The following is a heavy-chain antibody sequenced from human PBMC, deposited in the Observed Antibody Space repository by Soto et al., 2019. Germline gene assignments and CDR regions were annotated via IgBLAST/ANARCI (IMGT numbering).Heavy chain of an antibody. J-gene: IGHJ4*02. D-gene: IGHD2-8*02. CDR1: GGSFSGYY. Sequence: SETLSLTCAVYGGSFSGYYWTWIRQPPGTGLEWIGEINHSGSTNYNPSLKSRVTISVDTSKNQFSLKLTSVTAADTAVYYCARDKLTGLFAYWGQRSLVIGSS. CDR2: INHSGST. V-gene: IGHV4-34*01. CDR3: ARDKLTGLFAY.